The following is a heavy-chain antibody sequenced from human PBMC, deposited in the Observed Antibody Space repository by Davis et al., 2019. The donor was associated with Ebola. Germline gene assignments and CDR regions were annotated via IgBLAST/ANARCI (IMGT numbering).Heavy chain of an antibody. CDR1: GFTFSSYW. CDR2: ISGSAGST. J-gene: IGHJ6*02. CDR3: ARVRRKWEPPDLYGMDV. Sequence: GESLKISCAASGFTFSSYWMHWVRQAPGKGLVWVSIISGSAGSTYYADSVKGRFTISRDNSKNTLYLQMNSLRAEDTAVYYCARVRRKWEPPDLYGMDVWGQGTTVTVSS. V-gene: IGHV3-23*01. D-gene: IGHD1-26*01.